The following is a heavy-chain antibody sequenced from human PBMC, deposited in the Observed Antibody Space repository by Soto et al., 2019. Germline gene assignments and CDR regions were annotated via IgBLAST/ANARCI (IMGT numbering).Heavy chain of an antibody. V-gene: IGHV4-30-4*01. CDR1: GDSISSGDYY. Sequence: SETLSLTCTVSGDSISSGDYYWSWIRQPPGKGLEWIGCIYYSGNTYYNPSLKRRFSISVDTSKNQFSLQLSSVTVADTAVYYCARDCKTYSRPPGPLEYWGLRNLVTVSS. CDR2: IYYSGNT. D-gene: IGHD6-13*01. CDR3: ARDCKTYSRPPGPLEY. J-gene: IGHJ4*02.